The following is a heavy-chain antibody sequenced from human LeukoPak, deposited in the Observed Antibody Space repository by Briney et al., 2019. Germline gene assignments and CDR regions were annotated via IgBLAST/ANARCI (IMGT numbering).Heavy chain of an antibody. Sequence: GGSLRLSCVASGFSFWNYAMSWVRQAPGKGLQWVSQISGTGGATWYAGFARDRFTISRDNSKKTLYLQMSGLRVEDTAMYYCVKDPRDTYGTNWFVSWGQGTLLIVSS. J-gene: IGHJ5*01. CDR2: ISGTGGAT. D-gene: IGHD2-21*01. V-gene: IGHV3-23*01. CDR3: VKDPRDTYGTNWFVS. CDR1: GFSFWNYA.